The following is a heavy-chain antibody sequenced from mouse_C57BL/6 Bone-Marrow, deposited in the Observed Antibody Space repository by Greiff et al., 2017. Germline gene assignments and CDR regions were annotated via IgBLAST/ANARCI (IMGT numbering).Heavy chain of an antibody. Sequence: VHLVEPGPGLVAPSQSLSITCTVSGFSLTSYGVSWVRQPPGKGLEWLGVIWGDGSTNYHSAPITRLSISKDNPKAQVFLKLNSLQTDDTATYYCAKTLIYDAMDYWGQGTSVTVSS. CDR3: AKTLIYDAMDY. CDR1: GFSLTSYG. V-gene: IGHV2-3*01. CDR2: IWGDGST. J-gene: IGHJ4*01.